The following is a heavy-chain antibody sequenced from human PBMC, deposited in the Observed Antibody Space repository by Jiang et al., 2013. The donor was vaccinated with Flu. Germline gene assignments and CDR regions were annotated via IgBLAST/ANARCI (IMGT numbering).Heavy chain of an antibody. V-gene: IGHV4-61*01. CDR1: GGSVNSGSYH. Sequence: GLVKPSETLSLTCSVSGGSVNSGSYHWSWIRQPPGKGLEWIGYIDYNGSPNYNPSLSSRVTISEEMFKNQFSLRLTSVTAADTAVYYCASYKKGYGGKGFWGQGTLVTVSS. D-gene: IGHD4-23*01. J-gene: IGHJ4*02. CDR3: ASYKKGYGGKGF. CDR2: IDYNGSP.